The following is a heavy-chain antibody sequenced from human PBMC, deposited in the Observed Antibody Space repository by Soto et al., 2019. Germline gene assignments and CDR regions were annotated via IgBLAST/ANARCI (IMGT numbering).Heavy chain of an antibody. CDR2: IYHSGST. Sequence: SETLSLTCAVSGGSISSSNWWSWVRQPPGKGLEWIGEIYHSGSTNYNPSLKRRVTISVDTSKNQFSLKLSSVTAADTAVYYCARRYGASFDYWGQGTLVTVSS. V-gene: IGHV4-4*02. D-gene: IGHD4-17*01. CDR3: ARRYGASFDY. J-gene: IGHJ4*02. CDR1: GGSISSSNW.